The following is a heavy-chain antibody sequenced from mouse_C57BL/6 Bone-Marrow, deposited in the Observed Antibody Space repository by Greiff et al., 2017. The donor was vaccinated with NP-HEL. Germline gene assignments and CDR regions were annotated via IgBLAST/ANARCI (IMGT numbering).Heavy chain of an antibody. D-gene: IGHD1-1*01. Sequence: EVQLVESGGDLVKPGGSLKLSCAASGFTFSSYGMSWVRQTPDKRLEWVATISSGGSYTYYPDSVKGRFTISRDNAKNTLYLQMSSLKSEDTAMYYCARKVATRAMDYWGQGTSVTVSS. J-gene: IGHJ4*01. CDR1: GFTFSSYG. CDR3: ARKVATRAMDY. V-gene: IGHV5-6*01. CDR2: ISSGGSYT.